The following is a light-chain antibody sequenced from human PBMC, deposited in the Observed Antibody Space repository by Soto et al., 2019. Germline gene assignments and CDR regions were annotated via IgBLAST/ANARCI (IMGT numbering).Light chain of an antibody. J-gene: IGKJ4*01. CDR2: AAS. CDR1: QGITSY. V-gene: IGKV1-9*01. CDR3: QQLYSYPLT. Sequence: IQVTQSPSSLSASVGDRVTTTCRASQGITSYLAWYQQKPGKAPKLLIYAASALQTGVSSRFSGSGYGTDFALTISNLQPEDFATYFCQQLYSYPLTFGGGTTVEF.